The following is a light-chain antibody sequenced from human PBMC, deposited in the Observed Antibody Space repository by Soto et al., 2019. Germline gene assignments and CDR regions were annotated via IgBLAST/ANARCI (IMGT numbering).Light chain of an antibody. Sequence: QSVLTQPASVSGSPGQSITISCTGASSDVGNYNYVSWLQQHPGKAPKLLIYEVTTRPSGVSNRFSGSKSGDTASLTISGLQAEDEADYFCSSYTSTSTLFVFGTGTKVTVL. CDR3: SSYTSTSTLFV. V-gene: IGLV2-14*01. CDR1: SSDVGNYNY. CDR2: EVT. J-gene: IGLJ1*01.